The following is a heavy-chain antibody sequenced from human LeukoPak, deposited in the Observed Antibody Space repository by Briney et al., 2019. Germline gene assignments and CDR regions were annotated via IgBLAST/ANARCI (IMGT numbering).Heavy chain of an antibody. CDR3: ARRKTYYYDSSGYSHFDY. J-gene: IGHJ4*02. D-gene: IGHD3-22*01. V-gene: IGHV4-34*01. CDR2: INHSGST. CDR1: GGSFSGYY. Sequence: SETLSLTCAVYGGSFSGYYWSWIRQPPGKGLEWIGEINHSGSTNYNPSLKSRVTISVDTSKNQFSLKLSSVTAADTAVYYCARRKTYYYDSSGYSHFDYWGQGTLVTVSS.